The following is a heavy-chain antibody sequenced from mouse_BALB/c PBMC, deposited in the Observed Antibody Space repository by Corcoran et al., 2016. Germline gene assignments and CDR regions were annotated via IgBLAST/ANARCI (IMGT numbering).Heavy chain of an antibody. CDR1: GFNIKDYD. CDR3: ARGAPDY. J-gene: IGHJ2*01. CDR2: IDPENGNT. Sequence: EVQLQQSGAELVRPGALVKLSCKASGFNIKDYDMHWVKQRPEQGLEWIGWIDPENGNTIYDPKFQGKASITADTSSNTAYLQLSSLTSEDTAVYYCARGAPDYWGQGTTLTVSS. V-gene: IGHV14-1*02.